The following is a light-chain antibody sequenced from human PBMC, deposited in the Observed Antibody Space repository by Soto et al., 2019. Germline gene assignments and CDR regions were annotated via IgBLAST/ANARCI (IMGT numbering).Light chain of an antibody. CDR1: SSDVGGYDY. CDR3: SSYTSSSTLYV. Sequence: LTQPASVSGSPGQSITISCTGTSSDVGGYDYVSWYQQHPGKAPKLMIYEVSNRPSGVSNRFSGSKSGNTASPTISGLQADDEADYYCSSYTSSSTLYVFGTGTKVT. J-gene: IGLJ1*01. CDR2: EVS. V-gene: IGLV2-14*01.